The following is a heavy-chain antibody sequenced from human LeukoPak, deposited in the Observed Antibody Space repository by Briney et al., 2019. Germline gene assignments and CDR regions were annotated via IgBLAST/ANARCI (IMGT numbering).Heavy chain of an antibody. V-gene: IGHV1-69*13. Sequence: EASVKVSCKASGGTFSSYAISWVRQAPGQGLEWMGGIIPIFGTANYAQKFQGRVTITADESTSTAYVELSSLRSEDTAVYYCARESPIVGNFDYWGQGTLVTVSS. CDR2: IIPIFGTA. CDR3: ARESPIVGNFDY. D-gene: IGHD1-26*01. CDR1: GGTFSSYA. J-gene: IGHJ4*02.